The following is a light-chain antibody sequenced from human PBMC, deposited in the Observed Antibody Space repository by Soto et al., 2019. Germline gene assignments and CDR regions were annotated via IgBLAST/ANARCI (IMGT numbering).Light chain of an antibody. J-gene: IGLJ1*01. Sequence: QSVLTQPASVSGSPGQSITISCTGTSRDVGGYKYVSWYQQHPGKAPKLMIYEVSDRPSGVSNRFSGSKSGNTASLTISGLQAEDEADYYCSSYTSSGTLVVCGSGTKLTVL. CDR3: SSYTSSGTLVV. CDR1: SRDVGGYKY. V-gene: IGLV2-14*01. CDR2: EVS.